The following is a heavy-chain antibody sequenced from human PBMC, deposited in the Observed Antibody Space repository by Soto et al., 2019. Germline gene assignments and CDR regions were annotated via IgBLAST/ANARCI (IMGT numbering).Heavy chain of an antibody. V-gene: IGHV3-74*01. CDR1: EFTFSSYW. CDR3: ERGFSGYL. Sequence: GGRLGLSCAASEFTFSSYWIHWVRQAPGKGLVWVSRINSDGSSTSYADSVKGRFTISRDNAKNTLYLQMNSLRAEDTAVYYCERGFSGYLWGQGTLVTVSS. J-gene: IGHJ4*02. D-gene: IGHD3-22*01. CDR2: INSDGSST.